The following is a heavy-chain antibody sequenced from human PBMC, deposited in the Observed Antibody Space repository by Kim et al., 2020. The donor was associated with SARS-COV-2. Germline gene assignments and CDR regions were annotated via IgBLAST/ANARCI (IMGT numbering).Heavy chain of an antibody. CDR3: VRGSVVRGVTPTPYYYGMDV. D-gene: IGHD3-10*01. Sequence: GGSLRLSCAASGFTFSDHYIDWVRQAPGKGLEWVGRTRNKVNSYTTEYAASVKCRFTISRDDSKNSLYLQMNSLKTEDTAVYYCVRGSVVRGVTPTPYYYGMDVLGKGTTVTVSS. J-gene: IGHJ6*04. CDR1: GFTFSDHY. CDR2: TRNKVNSYTT. V-gene: IGHV3-72*01.